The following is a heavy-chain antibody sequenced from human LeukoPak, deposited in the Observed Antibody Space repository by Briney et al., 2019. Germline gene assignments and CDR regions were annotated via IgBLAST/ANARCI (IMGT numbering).Heavy chain of an antibody. CDR1: GFTFSDYY. CDR3: ARDRSYPDKEFDY. V-gene: IGHV3-11*04. J-gene: IGHJ4*02. D-gene: IGHD1-26*01. Sequence: GGSLRLSCAASGFTFSDYYMSWIRQAPGKGLEWVSYISSSGSTIYYADSVKGRFTISRDNAKNSLYLQMNSLRAEDTAVYYCARDRSYPDKEFDYWGQGTLVTVSS. CDR2: ISSSGSTI.